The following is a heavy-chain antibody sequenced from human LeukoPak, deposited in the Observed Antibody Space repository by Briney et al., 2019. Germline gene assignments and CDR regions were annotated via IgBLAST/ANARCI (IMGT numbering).Heavy chain of an antibody. D-gene: IGHD3-3*01. J-gene: IGHJ5*02. CDR1: GGTFSSYA. V-gene: IGHV1-69*05. Sequence: SVKVSCKASGGTFSSYAISWVRQAPGQGLEWMGGIIPIFGTANYAQKFQGRVTITTDESTSTAYMELGSLRSEDTAVYYCANGGDDYDFWSGLSSWFDPWGQGTLVTVSS. CDR3: ANGGDDYDFWSGLSSWFDP. CDR2: IIPIFGTA.